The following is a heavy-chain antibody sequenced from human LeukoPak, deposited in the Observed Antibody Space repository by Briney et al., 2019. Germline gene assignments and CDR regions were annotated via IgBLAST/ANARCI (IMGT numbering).Heavy chain of an antibody. CDR2: IRFDGSNK. CDR3: AKGGMTTFQYYMDV. V-gene: IGHV3-30*02. Sequence: GGSLRLSCAASGFIFSTYGMYWVRQVSGKGLEWVAFIRFDGSNKYYADSVKRRFTISRDNSKNTLYLQMNSLRAEDTAIYYCAKGGMTTFQYYMDVWGKGTTITISS. D-gene: IGHD4-11*01. CDR1: GFIFSTYG. J-gene: IGHJ6*03.